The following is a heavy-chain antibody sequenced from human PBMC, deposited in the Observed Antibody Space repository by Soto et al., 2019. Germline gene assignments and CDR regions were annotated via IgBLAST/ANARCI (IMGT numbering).Heavy chain of an antibody. J-gene: IGHJ6*02. D-gene: IGHD3-9*01. Sequence: QVQLVESGGGVVQPGRSLRLSCAASGFTFSSYGMHWVRQAPGKGLEWVAVISYDGSNKYYADSVKGRFTISRDNSKNTLYLQMNSLRAEDTAVYYCAKEGVTFDWLLGYGMDVWGQGTTVTVSS. V-gene: IGHV3-30*18. CDR3: AKEGVTFDWLLGYGMDV. CDR2: ISYDGSNK. CDR1: GFTFSSYG.